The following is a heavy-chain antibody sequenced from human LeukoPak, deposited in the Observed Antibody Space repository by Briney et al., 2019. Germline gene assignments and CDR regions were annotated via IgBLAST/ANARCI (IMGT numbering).Heavy chain of an antibody. J-gene: IGHJ3*02. D-gene: IGHD6-6*01. CDR1: GFTLSSSG. Sequence: GGSLRLSCAASGFTLSSSGMNWVRQAPGKGLEWVSYISSSSSTIYYADSVKGRFTISRDNSKNTLYLQMNSLRAEDTAVYYCAKGDIAARPDDAFDIWGQGTMVTVSS. CDR3: AKGDIAARPDDAFDI. CDR2: ISSSSSTI. V-gene: IGHV3-48*01.